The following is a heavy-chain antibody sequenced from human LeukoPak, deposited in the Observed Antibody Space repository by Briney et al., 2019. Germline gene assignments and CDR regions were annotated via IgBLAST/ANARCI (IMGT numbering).Heavy chain of an antibody. CDR2: IYYSGST. CDR1: GGSISSSSYY. J-gene: IGHJ5*02. Sequence: SETLSLTCTVSGGSISSSSYYWGWIRQPPGKGLEWIGIIYYSGSTYYNPSLKSRLTISVDASKNQFSLKLSSVTATDTAVYYCARRGYCSSTSCYEYWFDPWGQGTLVTVSS. CDR3: ARRGYCSSTSCYEYWFDP. D-gene: IGHD2-2*01. V-gene: IGHV4-39*01.